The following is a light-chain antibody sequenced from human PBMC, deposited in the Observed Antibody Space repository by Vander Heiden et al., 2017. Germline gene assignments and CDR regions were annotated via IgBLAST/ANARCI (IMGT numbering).Light chain of an antibody. CDR1: QSIGSK. Sequence: EIVMTQSPATLSLSPGERATVSCSASQSIGSKLDLYQQKPGQAPRILIYGASTRATGIPARFSGSGSGTEFTLTISSLQSEDFAVYYCEQYYNWPFTFGPGTTVDIK. J-gene: IGKJ3*01. CDR3: EQYYNWPFT. CDR2: GAS. V-gene: IGKV3-15*01.